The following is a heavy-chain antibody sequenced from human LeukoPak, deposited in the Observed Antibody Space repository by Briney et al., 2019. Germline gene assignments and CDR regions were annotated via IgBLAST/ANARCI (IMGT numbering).Heavy chain of an antibody. V-gene: IGHV1-18*01. J-gene: IGHJ4*02. CDR1: NYTFISYG. Sequence: GASVKVSCKASNYTFISYGISWVRQAPGQGLEWMGRISSYNGNTNYGQKFQGRVSMTTDTFTNTAYMELKSLRSDDTAVYYCARDRTAAAVLDYWGQGTLVTVSS. D-gene: IGHD6-13*01. CDR2: ISSYNGNT. CDR3: ARDRTAAAVLDY.